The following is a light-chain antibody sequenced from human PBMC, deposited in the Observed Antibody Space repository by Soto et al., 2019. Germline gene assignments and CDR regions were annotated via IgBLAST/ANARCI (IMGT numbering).Light chain of an antibody. Sequence: IQLNQSPSSLSASVGDRVTITCRASQGISSYLAWYQQKPGKAPKLLIYGASTLEGGVPFRFSGSGSGTDFTLTISSLQSEEFATYYCQHLNTYPITVGQGTRLEIK. V-gene: IGKV1-9*01. CDR2: GAS. J-gene: IGKJ5*01. CDR3: QHLNTYPIT. CDR1: QGISSY.